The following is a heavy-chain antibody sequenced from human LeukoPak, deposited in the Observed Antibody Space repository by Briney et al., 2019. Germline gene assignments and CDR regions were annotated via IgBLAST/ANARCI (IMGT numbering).Heavy chain of an antibody. J-gene: IGHJ6*04. D-gene: IGHD3-10*01. Sequence: SVKVSCKASGGTFSSYATSWVRQAPGQGLEWMGGIIPIFGTANYAQKFQGRVTITADESTSTAYMGLSSLRSEDTAVYYCAREITMVRGKSDYYYYYGMDVWGKGTTVTVSS. CDR1: GGTFSSYA. CDR2: IIPIFGTA. CDR3: AREITMVRGKSDYYYYYGMDV. V-gene: IGHV1-69*13.